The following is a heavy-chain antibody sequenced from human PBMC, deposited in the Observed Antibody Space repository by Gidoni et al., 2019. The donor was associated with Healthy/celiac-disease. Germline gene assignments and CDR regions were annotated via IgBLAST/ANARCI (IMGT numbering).Heavy chain of an antibody. CDR2: INHSGST. CDR3: ARGRGYCSSTSCRGGYYYYGMDV. J-gene: IGHJ6*02. CDR1: GGSFSGYY. D-gene: IGHD2-2*01. Sequence: QVQLQQWGAGLLKPSETLSLTCAVYGGSFSGYYWSWIRQPPGKGLEWIGEINHSGSTNYNPSLKSRVTISVDTSKNQFSLKLSSVTAADTAVYYCARGRGYCSSTSCRGGYYYYGMDVWGQGTTVTVSS. V-gene: IGHV4-34*01.